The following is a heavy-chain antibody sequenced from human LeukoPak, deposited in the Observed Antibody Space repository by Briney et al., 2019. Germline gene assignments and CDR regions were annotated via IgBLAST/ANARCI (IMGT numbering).Heavy chain of an antibody. D-gene: IGHD1-26*01. CDR1: GYSISSGYY. V-gene: IGHV4-61*01. CDR2: IYYSGST. CDR3: ARDGMTYDAFDI. Sequence: SETLSLTCTVSGYSISSGYYWSWIRQPPGKGLEWTGYIYYSGSTNYNPSLKSRVTISVDTSKNQFSLKLSSVTAADTAVYYCARDGMTYDAFDIWGQGTMVTVSS. J-gene: IGHJ3*02.